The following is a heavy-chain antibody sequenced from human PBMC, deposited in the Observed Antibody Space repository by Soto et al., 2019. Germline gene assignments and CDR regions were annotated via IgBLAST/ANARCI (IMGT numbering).Heavy chain of an antibody. CDR1: GGSFSGFY. CDR2: INDSGTI. D-gene: IGHD3-22*01. V-gene: IGHV4-34*01. Sequence: PSETLSLTCAVYGGSFSGFYWSWIRQTPGKGLEWIGEINDSGTINYNPSLKNRVTISIDTSKNQFSLKLSSVTAADTAVYSCARQYHSSGYWFDYWGQGTLVTVSS. CDR3: ARQYHSSGYWFDY. J-gene: IGHJ4*02.